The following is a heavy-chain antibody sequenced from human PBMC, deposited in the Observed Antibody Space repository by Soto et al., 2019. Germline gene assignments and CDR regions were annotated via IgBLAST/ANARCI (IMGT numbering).Heavy chain of an antibody. CDR2: INHSGST. V-gene: IGHV4-34*01. Sequence: PSETLSLTCAVYGGSFSGYYWSWIRQPPGKGLEWIGEINHSGSTNYNPSLKSRVTISVDTSKNQFSLKLSSVTAADTAVYYCARDPYYYGSGSHYFDYWGQGTLVTVSS. CDR3: ARDPYYYGSGSHYFDY. CDR1: GGSFSGYY. J-gene: IGHJ4*02. D-gene: IGHD3-10*01.